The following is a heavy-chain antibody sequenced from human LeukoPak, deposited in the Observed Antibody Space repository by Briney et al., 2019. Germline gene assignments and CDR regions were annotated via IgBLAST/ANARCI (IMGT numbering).Heavy chain of an antibody. J-gene: IGHJ4*02. CDR2: ISYDGSNK. CDR3: ARDLLVGATTDY. Sequence: GGSLRLSCAASGFTFSSYWMSWVRQAPGKGLEWVAAISYDGSNKYYADSVKGRSTISRDNSKNTLYLQMNSLRAEDTAVYYCARDLLVGATTDYWGQGTLVTVSS. D-gene: IGHD1-26*01. CDR1: GFTFSSYW. V-gene: IGHV3-30-3*01.